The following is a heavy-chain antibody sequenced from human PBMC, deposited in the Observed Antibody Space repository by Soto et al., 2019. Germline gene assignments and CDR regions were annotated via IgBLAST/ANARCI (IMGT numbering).Heavy chain of an antibody. J-gene: IGHJ4*02. D-gene: IGHD6-19*01. V-gene: IGHV1-2*02. CDR3: ARGGYSSAWALGY. CDR1: GYTFTGSY. Sequence: SEQVSFRASGYTFTGSYIHWVREGPGQGLEWMGWINPNGGGAKYAQNFQGRVTMTRDTSISTAHMDLSSLRFDDTAVYYCARGGYSSAWALGYWGQGTLVTVSS. CDR2: INPNGGGA.